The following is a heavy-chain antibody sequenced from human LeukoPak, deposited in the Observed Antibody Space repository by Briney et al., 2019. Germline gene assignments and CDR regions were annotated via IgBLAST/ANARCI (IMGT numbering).Heavy chain of an antibody. CDR2: VNNDGSAT. Sequence: GGSLRLSCAASRFIFTNYWIHWVRQAPGKVLVWVSHVNNDGSATSYADSVKGRFTISRDSAKNTVYLHMNSLRVEDTAVYYCTSFFETNWGQGTLVTVSS. CDR1: RFIFTNYW. CDR3: TSFFETN. D-gene: IGHD2/OR15-2a*01. V-gene: IGHV3-74*01. J-gene: IGHJ4*02.